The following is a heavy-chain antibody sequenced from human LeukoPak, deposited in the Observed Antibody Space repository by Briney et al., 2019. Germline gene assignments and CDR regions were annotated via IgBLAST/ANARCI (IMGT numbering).Heavy chain of an antibody. J-gene: IGHJ4*02. CDR2: ISGSGGTT. Sequence: PGGSLRLSCAASGFTFSNYAMSWVRQAPGKGLEWVSAISGSGGTTYYADSVKGRFTISRDNSKNTLYLQMNSLRAEDTALYYCAKEAWEYSSSARFDYWGQGTLVTVSS. CDR3: AKEAWEYSSSARFDY. V-gene: IGHV3-23*01. CDR1: GFTFSNYA. D-gene: IGHD6-6*01.